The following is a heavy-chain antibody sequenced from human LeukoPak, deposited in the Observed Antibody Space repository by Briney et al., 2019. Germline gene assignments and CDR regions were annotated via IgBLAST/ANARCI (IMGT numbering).Heavy chain of an antibody. D-gene: IGHD6-19*01. V-gene: IGHV3-30*04. CDR2: IFYDGSIQ. Sequence: GGSLRLSCAASGFTFSNYAMHWVRQAPGKGLEWVAVIFYDGSIQYYADSVRGRFTISRDNSKNTLYLQMNSLRGEDTAVYYCARAPSSSGWYLGWFDPWGQGTLVTVSS. CDR3: ARAPSSSGWYLGWFDP. J-gene: IGHJ5*02. CDR1: GFTFSNYA.